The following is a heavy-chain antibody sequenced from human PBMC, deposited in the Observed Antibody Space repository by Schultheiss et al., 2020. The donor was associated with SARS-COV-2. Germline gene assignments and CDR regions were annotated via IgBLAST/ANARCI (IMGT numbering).Heavy chain of an antibody. D-gene: IGHD4-11*01. CDR1: GYTFTGYY. Sequence: ASVKVSCKGSGYTFTGYYMHWVRQAPGQGLEWMGRINPNSGGTNYAQKFQGRVTMTRATSIRTAYMELCRLRSDDTDVYYCARDIRYRLQSTVTTNPIDYCGHGAVVKVSS. CDR2: INPNSGGT. V-gene: IGHV1-2*05. J-gene: IGHJ4*01. CDR3: ARDIRYRLQSTVTTNPIDY.